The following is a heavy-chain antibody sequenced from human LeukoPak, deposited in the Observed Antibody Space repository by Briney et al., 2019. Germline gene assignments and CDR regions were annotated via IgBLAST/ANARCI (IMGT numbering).Heavy chain of an antibody. D-gene: IGHD3-3*01. J-gene: IGHJ4*02. CDR3: ARDGITIFGVAMDSYDY. Sequence: ASVKVLCKASGYTFTGYYMHWVRQAPGQGLEWMGWINPSSGGTDYAQKFQGRVTMTRDTSISTAYMELSRLRSDDTAVYYCARDGITIFGVAMDSYDYWGQGTLVTVSS. CDR1: GYTFTGYY. V-gene: IGHV1-2*02. CDR2: INPSSGGT.